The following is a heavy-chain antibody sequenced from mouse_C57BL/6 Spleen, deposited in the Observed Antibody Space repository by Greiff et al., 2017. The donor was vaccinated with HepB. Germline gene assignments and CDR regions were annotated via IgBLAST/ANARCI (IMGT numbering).Heavy chain of an antibody. CDR3: AKGNYRGRLDY. CDR2: INPGSGGT. CDR1: GYAFTNYL. D-gene: IGHD1-1*01. J-gene: IGHJ2*01. Sequence: QVQLQQSGAELVRPGTSVKVSCKASGYAFTNYLIEWVRQRPGQGLEWIGVINPGSGGTNYNEKFKGKATMTADKSSSTAYMQLSSLTSEDSAVYFCAKGNYRGRLDYWGQGTTLTVSS. V-gene: IGHV1-54*01.